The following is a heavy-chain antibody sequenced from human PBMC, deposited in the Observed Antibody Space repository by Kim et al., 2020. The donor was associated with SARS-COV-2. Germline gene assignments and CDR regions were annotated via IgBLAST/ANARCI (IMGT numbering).Heavy chain of an antibody. J-gene: IGHJ6*02. Sequence: GGSLRLSCAASGFTLRSYWINWVRQAPGKGLVWVSRIGGDGISTHYADSVKGRFTVSRDNDENTVYLQMNSLRADDTAVYYCARGMFKTGFDVWGQGTTVTASS. CDR1: GFTLRSYW. CDR3: ARGMFKTGFDV. V-gene: IGHV3-74*01. CDR2: IGGDGIST. D-gene: IGHD3-10*02.